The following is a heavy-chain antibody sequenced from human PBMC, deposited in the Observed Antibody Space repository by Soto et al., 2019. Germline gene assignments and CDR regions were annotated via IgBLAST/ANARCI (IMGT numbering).Heavy chain of an antibody. J-gene: IGHJ5*02. V-gene: IGHV4-31*03. Sequence: QVQLQESGPGLVKPSETLSLTCTVSGDSISGGASFWSWIRQPPGKGLEWIANVYYCGSSYYNPSLKSRLTILLDTTKNQFSLQLKSMTAADSAVYYCAKLSCTSSTCYFPGWFDPWGQGTLVTVSS. CDR2: VYYCGSS. CDR3: AKLSCTSSTCYFPGWFDP. D-gene: IGHD2-2*01. CDR1: GDSISGGASF.